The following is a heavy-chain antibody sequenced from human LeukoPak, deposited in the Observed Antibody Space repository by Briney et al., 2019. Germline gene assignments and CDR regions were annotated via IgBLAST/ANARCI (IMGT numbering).Heavy chain of an antibody. D-gene: IGHD2-15*01. V-gene: IGHV3-7*01. CDR3: AKESVVVAATGAFDI. J-gene: IGHJ3*02. CDR1: GFTFSSYW. CDR2: IKQDGSEK. Sequence: GGSLRLSWAASGFTFSSYWMSWVRQAPGKGLEWVANIKQDGSEKYYVDSVKGRFTISRDNAKNSLYLQMNSLRAEDTAVHYCAKESVVVAATGAFDIWGQGTMVTVSS.